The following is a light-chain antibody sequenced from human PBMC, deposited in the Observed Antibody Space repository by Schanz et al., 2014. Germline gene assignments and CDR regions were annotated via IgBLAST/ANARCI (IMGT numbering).Light chain of an antibody. CDR1: QGVRTN. CDR2: DAT. J-gene: IGKJ2*01. V-gene: IGKV3D-15*01. CDR3: QQANSFPL. Sequence: EIVLTQSPATLSVSPGERVTLSCRASQGVRTNLAWYQQRFGQPPRLLIYDATNRATGIPARFSGSGSGTEFTLTISSLQPEDFATYYCQQANSFPLFGQGTKLEIK.